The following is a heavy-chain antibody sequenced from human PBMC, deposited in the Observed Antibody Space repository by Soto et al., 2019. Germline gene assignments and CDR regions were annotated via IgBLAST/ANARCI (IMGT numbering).Heavy chain of an antibody. J-gene: IGHJ4*02. CDR3: AKGRGSGLAWYFDN. D-gene: IGHD6-19*01. Sequence: QPGGSMRLSCAASGFTFRVSAMDWARQAPGKGLEWVASISDTGASTWYAESVRGRLSISRDNSKNTLYLQMISLRGEDTAVYYCAKGRGSGLAWYFDNWGQGTLVTVSS. CDR2: ISDTGAST. CDR1: GFTFRVSA. V-gene: IGHV3-23*01.